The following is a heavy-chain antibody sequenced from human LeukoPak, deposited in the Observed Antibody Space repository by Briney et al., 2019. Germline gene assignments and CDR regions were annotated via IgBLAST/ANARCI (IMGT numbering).Heavy chain of an antibody. Sequence: SETLSLTCTVSGYSISSGYYWGWIRQPPGKGLEWIGSIYHSGSTYYNPSLKSRVTISVDTSKNQFSLKLSSVTAADTAVYYCAKQISVAGNYFDYWGQGTLVTVSS. D-gene: IGHD6-19*01. CDR3: AKQISVAGNYFDY. J-gene: IGHJ4*02. CDR1: GYSISSGYY. V-gene: IGHV4-38-2*02. CDR2: IYHSGST.